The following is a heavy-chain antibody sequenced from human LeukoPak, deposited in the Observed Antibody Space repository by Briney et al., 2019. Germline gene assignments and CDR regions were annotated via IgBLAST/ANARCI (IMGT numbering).Heavy chain of an antibody. CDR2: INAGNGNT. CDR1: GYTFTSYA. V-gene: IGHV1-3*01. CDR3: ARVGPYYYYYGMDV. J-gene: IGHJ6*02. Sequence: GASVKVSCTASGYTFTSYAMHWVRQAPGQRLEWMGWINAGNGNTKYSQKFQGRVTITRDTSASTAYMELSSLRSEDTAVYYCARVGPYYYYYGMDVWGQGTTVTVSS.